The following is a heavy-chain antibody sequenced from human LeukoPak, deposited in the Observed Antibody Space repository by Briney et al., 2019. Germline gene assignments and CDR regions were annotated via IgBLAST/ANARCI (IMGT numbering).Heavy chain of an antibody. Sequence: SETLSLTCTVSGGSISSGDYYWSWIRQPPGKGLEWIGYIYYSGSTYYNPSLKSRVTISVDTSKNQFSLKLSSVTAADTAVYYCASAYYDSSGYYPPGYWGQETLVTVSS. V-gene: IGHV4-30-4*08. CDR3: ASAYYDSSGYYPPGY. CDR1: GGSISSGDYY. CDR2: IYYSGST. D-gene: IGHD3-22*01. J-gene: IGHJ4*02.